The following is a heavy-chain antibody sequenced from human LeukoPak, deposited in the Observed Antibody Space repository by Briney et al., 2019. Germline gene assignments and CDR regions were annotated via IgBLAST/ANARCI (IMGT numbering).Heavy chain of an antibody. J-gene: IGHJ4*02. CDR2: IRSKAYGGTT. CDR3: TRDAQNLAETDFDY. Sequence: GGSLRLSCTASGFTFGEYAMSWFRQAPGKGLEWAGFIRSKAYGGTTEYAASVKGRFTISRDDSKSIAYLQMNSLKTEDTAVYYCTRDAQNLAETDFDYWGQGTLVTVSS. V-gene: IGHV3-49*03. CDR1: GFTFGEYA.